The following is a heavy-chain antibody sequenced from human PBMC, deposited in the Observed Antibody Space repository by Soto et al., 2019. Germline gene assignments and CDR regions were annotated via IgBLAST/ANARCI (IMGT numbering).Heavy chain of an antibody. CDR1: GESFIGYY. CDR2: INHRGST. D-gene: IGHD5-12*01. Sequence: QVHLQQWGAGLLKPSETLSLTCAVYGESFIGYYWTWIRQPPGKGLEWIGEINHRGSTNYNPSPKSRVSISIDTSKNQFSLKLTSVTAADTSVYYCARTDIVTTNWFDPGGQGTLVTVCS. V-gene: IGHV4-34*02. CDR3: ARTDIVTTNWFDP. J-gene: IGHJ5*02.